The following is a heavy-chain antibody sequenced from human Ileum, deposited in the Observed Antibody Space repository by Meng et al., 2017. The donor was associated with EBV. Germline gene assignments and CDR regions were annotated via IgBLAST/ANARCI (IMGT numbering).Heavy chain of an antibody. CDR3: ARSSPIVRGLDY. V-gene: IGHV4-4*01. CDR2: VYHDGAT. D-gene: IGHD3-10*01. J-gene: IGHJ4*02. CDR1: GDAGSGSDW. Sequence: QVRLRGSVPGLVQPAGALALTCVGSGDAGSGSDWWSWARQPPGKGLEWIGEVYHDGATNYHPSLKSRVTISLDKSKNEVNLHLNSLTAADTAVYFCARSSPIVRGLDYWGQGTLVTVSS.